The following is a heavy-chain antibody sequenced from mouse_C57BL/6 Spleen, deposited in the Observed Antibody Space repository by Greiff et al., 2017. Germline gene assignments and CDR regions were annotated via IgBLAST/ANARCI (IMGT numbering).Heavy chain of an antibody. CDR2: INPNNGGT. J-gene: IGHJ4*01. V-gene: IGHV1-22*01. CDR1: GYTFTDYN. D-gene: IGHD2-4*01. CDR3: ARRIYYDYDGYAMDY. Sequence: VQLQQSGPELVKPAASVKMSCKASGYTFTDYNMHWVKQSHGKSLEWIGYINPNNGGTSYNQKFKGKATLTVNKSSSTAYMELRSLTSEDSAVYYCARRIYYDYDGYAMDYWGQGTSVTVSS.